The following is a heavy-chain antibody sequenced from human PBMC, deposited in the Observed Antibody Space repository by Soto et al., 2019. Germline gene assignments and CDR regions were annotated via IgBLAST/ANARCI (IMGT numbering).Heavy chain of an antibody. Sequence: QVQLQESGPGLVKPSQTLSLTCTVSGGSINSGGYCWSWIRQHPGKGLDWIGCISYGGSTSYNPSLKSRVTIPVATSKNQFSLKLPSVTAADTAVYYCSRGILVWGQGALITVSS. V-gene: IGHV4-31*03. CDR2: ISYGGST. CDR1: GGSINSGGYC. J-gene: IGHJ4*02. D-gene: IGHD5-18*01. CDR3: SRGILV.